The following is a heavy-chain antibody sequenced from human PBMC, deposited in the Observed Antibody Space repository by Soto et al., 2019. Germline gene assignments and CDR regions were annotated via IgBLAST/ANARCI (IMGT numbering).Heavy chain of an antibody. CDR1: GFTFSDHQ. D-gene: IGHD1-26*01. CDR2: TRNKANSYTT. J-gene: IGHJ5*02. CDR3: ARVVGAPNWFDP. V-gene: IGHV3-72*01. Sequence: EVQLVESGGGLVQPGGSLRLSCAASGFTFSDHQMDWVRQAPGKGLEWVGRTRNKANSYTTEYAASVKGRFTISRDDSKNSRYLQMNSLKTEDTAVYYCARVVGAPNWFDPWGQGTLVTVSS.